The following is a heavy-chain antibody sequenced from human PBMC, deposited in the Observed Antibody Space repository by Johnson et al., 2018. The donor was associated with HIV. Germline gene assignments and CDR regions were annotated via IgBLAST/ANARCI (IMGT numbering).Heavy chain of an antibody. CDR2: ISYDGSNK. Sequence: QMPLVESGGGVFQPGRSLRLSCAASGLTFKSYSMHWVRQAPGQGLEWMAVISYDGSNKFYADSLKGRFSISRDNSNNTLYLQMNSLRAEDTALYYCTSDRRGSSGAFDIWGQGTMVTVSS. D-gene: IGHD1-26*01. CDR3: TSDRRGSSGAFDI. V-gene: IGHV3-30*03. J-gene: IGHJ3*02. CDR1: GLTFKSYS.